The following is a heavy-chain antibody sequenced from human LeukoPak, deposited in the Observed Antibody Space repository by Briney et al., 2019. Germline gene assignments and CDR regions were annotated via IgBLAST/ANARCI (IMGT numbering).Heavy chain of an antibody. D-gene: IGHD3-22*01. V-gene: IGHV4-59*01. Sequence: SETLSLTCTVSGGSISSYYWSWIRQPPGKGLEWIGYIYYSGSTNYNPSLKSRVTISVDTSKNQFSLKLNSVTAADTAVYYCARVWGVTDFYDSRGAFDIWGQGTMVTVSS. CDR2: IYYSGST. CDR3: ARVWGVTDFYDSRGAFDI. CDR1: GGSISSYY. J-gene: IGHJ3*02.